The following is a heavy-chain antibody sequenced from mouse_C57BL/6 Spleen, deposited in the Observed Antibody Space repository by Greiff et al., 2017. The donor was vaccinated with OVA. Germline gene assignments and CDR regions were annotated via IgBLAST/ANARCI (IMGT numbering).Heavy chain of an antibody. D-gene: IGHD4-1*01. V-gene: IGHV1-15*01. CDR2: FDPETGGT. Sequence: VHLVESGAELVRPGASVTLSCKASGYTFTDYEMHWVKQTPVNGLEWIGAFDPETGGTAYNQKFKGKAILTADKSTSTAYMELRSLTSEDSAVYYGTRGELGLYCFDYWGQGTTLTVSS. CDR1: GYTFTDYE. J-gene: IGHJ2*01. CDR3: TRGELGLYCFDY.